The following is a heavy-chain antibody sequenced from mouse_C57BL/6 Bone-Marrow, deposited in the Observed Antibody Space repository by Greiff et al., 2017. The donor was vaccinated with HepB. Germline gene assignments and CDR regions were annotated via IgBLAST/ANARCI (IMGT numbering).Heavy chain of an antibody. CDR1: GFSLTSYG. J-gene: IGHJ4*01. CDR3: ARHVIQDYYAMDY. CDR2: IWSDGST. Sequence: QVQLQQSGPGLVAPSQSLSITCTVSGFSLTSYGVHWVRQPPGKGLEWLVVIWSDGSTTYNSALKSRLSISKDNSKSQVFLKMNSLQTDDTAMYYCARHVIQDYYAMDYWGQGTSVTVSS. V-gene: IGHV2-6-1*01.